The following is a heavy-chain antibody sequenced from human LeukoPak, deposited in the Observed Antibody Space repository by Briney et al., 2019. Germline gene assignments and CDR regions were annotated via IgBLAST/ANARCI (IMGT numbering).Heavy chain of an antibody. V-gene: IGHV3-11*01. CDR1: GLSISDYY. D-gene: IGHD2-2*02. J-gene: IGHJ4*02. CDR2: ISSVTSAI. CDR3: VSTPAIRRLNF. Sequence: GGSLRLSCAASGLSISDYYMSWIRQAPGEGLQWISYISSVTSAIHYADSMKGRFTMSRDNAKNSVYLQMNSLRTEDTAMYFCVSTPAIRRLNFWGQGTLVTVSS.